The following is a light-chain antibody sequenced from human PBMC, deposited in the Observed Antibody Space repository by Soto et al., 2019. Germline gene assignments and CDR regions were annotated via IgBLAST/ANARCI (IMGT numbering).Light chain of an antibody. J-gene: IGLJ1*01. V-gene: IGLV2-14*03. CDR3: FSYVPSSPRYV. CDR1: SSDVGAYNY. CDR2: DVS. Sequence: QSVLTQPASVSGSPGQSITISCTGTSSDVGAYNYASWFQHYPGKAPKLMIYDVSDRPSGVSNRFSGSKSVNTASLTISGLQAEDEADFYCFSYVPSSPRYVSGTGTKVTVL.